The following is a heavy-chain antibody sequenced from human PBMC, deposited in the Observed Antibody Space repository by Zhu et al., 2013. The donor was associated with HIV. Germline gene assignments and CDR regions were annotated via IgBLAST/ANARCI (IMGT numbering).Heavy chain of an antibody. CDR3: ARSVTYYYDSSGYIRDGWGAAAFDI. J-gene: IGHJ3*02. V-gene: IGHV1-69*01. CDR1: GGTFSSYA. CDR2: IIPIFGTA. Sequence: QVQLVQSGAEVKKPGSSVKVSCKASGGTFSSYAISWVRQAPGQGLEWMGGIIPIFGTANYAQKFQGRVTITADESTSTAYMELSSLRSEDTAVYYCARSVTYYYDSSGYIRDGWGAAAFDIWGQGTMVTVSS. D-gene: IGHD3-22*01.